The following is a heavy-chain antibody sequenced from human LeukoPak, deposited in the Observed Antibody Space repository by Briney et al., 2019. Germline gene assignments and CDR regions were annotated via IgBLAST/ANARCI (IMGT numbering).Heavy chain of an antibody. D-gene: IGHD6-13*01. V-gene: IGHV1-69*13. Sequence: GASVTVSCTASGYTFTSYGIRWVRQAPGQGLEWMGGIIPIFGTANYAQKFQGRVTITADESTSTAYMELSSLRSEDTAVYYCARADIADFDYWGQGTLVTVSS. J-gene: IGHJ4*02. CDR3: ARADIADFDY. CDR1: GYTFTSYG. CDR2: IIPIFGTA.